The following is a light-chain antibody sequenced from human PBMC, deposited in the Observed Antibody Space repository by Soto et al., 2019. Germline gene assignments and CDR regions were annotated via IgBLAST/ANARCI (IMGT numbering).Light chain of an antibody. CDR1: QSVSSSY. CDR2: GAS. CDR3: QRAVT. J-gene: IGKJ4*01. Sequence: EIVLTQSPGTLSLSPGERATLSCRASQSVSSSYLAWYQQKPGQAPRLLVYGASSRVTGIPDRFSGSGSGTDFTLTISRLEPEDFAVYYCQRAVTFGGGTKVEIK. V-gene: IGKV3-20*01.